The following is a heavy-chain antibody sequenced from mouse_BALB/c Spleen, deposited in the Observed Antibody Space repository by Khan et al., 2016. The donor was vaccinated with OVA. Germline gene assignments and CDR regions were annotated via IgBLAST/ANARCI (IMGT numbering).Heavy chain of an antibody. CDR1: GFTFSSYG. D-gene: IGHD1-1*01. Sequence: VELVESGGGLVQPGGSRKLSCAASGFTFSSYGVHWVRQAPERGLEWVAYISGDSNTLYYADTVKGRFTISRDNHTNTLFLQMSSLMSEDTAKYYCATYYFYGYYFDYWGPGTTLTVSS. CDR3: ATYYFYGYYFDY. CDR2: ISGDSNTL. V-gene: IGHV5-17*02. J-gene: IGHJ2*01.